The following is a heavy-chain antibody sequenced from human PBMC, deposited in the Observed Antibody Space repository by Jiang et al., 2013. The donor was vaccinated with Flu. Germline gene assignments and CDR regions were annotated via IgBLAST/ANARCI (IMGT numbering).Heavy chain of an antibody. V-gene: IGHV4-4*07. J-gene: IGHJ6*02. D-gene: IGHD6-19*01. CDR2: IYTSGST. CDR3: ARDLEAAVAGSHYYYYGMDV. CDR1: GGSISSYY. Sequence: GPGLVKPSETLSLTCTVSGGSISSYYWSWIRQPAGKGLEWIGRIYTSGSTNYNPSLKSRVTMSVDTSKNQFSLKLSSVTAADTAVYYCARDLEAAVAGSHYYYYGMDVWGQGTTVTVSS.